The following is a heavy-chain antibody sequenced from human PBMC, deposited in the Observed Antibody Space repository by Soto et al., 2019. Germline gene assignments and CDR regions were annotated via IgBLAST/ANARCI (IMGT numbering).Heavy chain of an antibody. Sequence: ASVKVSCKASGYTFTSYAMHWVRQAPGQRLEWMGWINAGNGNTKYSQKFQGRVTITRDTSASTAYMELSSLRSEDTAVYYCARDQAPQEGMDVWGQGTTVTVS. J-gene: IGHJ6*02. V-gene: IGHV1-3*01. CDR2: INAGNGNT. CDR1: GYTFTSYA. CDR3: ARDQAPQEGMDV.